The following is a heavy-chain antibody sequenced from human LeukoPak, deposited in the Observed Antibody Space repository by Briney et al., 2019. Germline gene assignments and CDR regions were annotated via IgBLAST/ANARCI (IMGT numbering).Heavy chain of an antibody. J-gene: IGHJ6*02. D-gene: IGHD6-13*01. V-gene: IGHV4-59*08. CDR3: ARQEAAAGLYGMDV. CDR2: IYYSGST. Sequence: SETLSLTCTVSGGSISSYFWSWIRQPPGKGLEWIGYIYYSGSTNYNPSLKSRVTISVDTSKSQFSLKLSSVTAADTAVYYCARQEAAAGLYGMDVWGQGTTVTVSS. CDR1: GGSISSYF.